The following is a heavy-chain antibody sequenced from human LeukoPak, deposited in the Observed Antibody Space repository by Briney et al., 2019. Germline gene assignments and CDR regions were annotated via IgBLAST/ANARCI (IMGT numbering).Heavy chain of an antibody. D-gene: IGHD6-13*01. J-gene: IGHJ5*02. V-gene: IGHV1-18*01. CDR3: ARGGYSSSWPPTRWFDP. Sequence: GASVKVSCKASGYTFTSYGISWVRQAPGQGREWMGWISAYNGNTDYAQTLQGRVTMTTDTSTSTAYMNLSTLRSDDAAVYYCARGGYSSSWPPTRWFDPWGEGTLVTVSS. CDR2: ISAYNGNT. CDR1: GYTFTSYG.